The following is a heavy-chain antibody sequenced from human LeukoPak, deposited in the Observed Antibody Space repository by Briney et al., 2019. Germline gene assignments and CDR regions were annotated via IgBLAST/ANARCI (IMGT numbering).Heavy chain of an antibody. Sequence: SQTLSLTCTVSGGSISSGGYYWSWIRQPPGKGLEWIGYIYHSGSTYHNPSLKSRVTISVDRSKNQFSLKLSSVTAADTAVYYCARLGSSSAGLDYWGQGTLVTVSS. D-gene: IGHD6-6*01. CDR3: ARLGSSSAGLDY. V-gene: IGHV4-30-2*01. CDR2: IYHSGST. J-gene: IGHJ4*02. CDR1: GGSISSGGYY.